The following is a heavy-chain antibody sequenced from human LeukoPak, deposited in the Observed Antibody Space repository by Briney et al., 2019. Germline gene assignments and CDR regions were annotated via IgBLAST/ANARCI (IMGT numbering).Heavy chain of an antibody. Sequence: PGGSLRLSCAASGLTVSSNYMSWIRQPPGKGLEWIGEINHSGSTNYNPSLKSRVTISVDTSKNQFSLKLSSVTAADTAVYYCARGRRYGKRLFDIWGQGTMVTVSS. D-gene: IGHD6-25*01. V-gene: IGHV4-34*01. CDR2: INHSGST. CDR1: GLTVSSNY. CDR3: ARGRRYGKRLFDI. J-gene: IGHJ3*02.